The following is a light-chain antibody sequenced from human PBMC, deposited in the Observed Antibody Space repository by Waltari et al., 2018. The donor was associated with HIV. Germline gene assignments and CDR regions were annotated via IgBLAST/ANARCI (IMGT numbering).Light chain of an antibody. J-gene: IGLJ3*02. V-gene: IGLV1-40*01. Sequence: QSVLTQPPSVSGAPGQRVTISCTGSSSNIGAGYDVHWYQQLPGTAPKLLIYGNSSRPSGVPDRCSGSKSGTAASLAITGLQAADEADYYCQSYDSSLTTWVFGGGTKLTVL. CDR2: GNS. CDR1: SSNIGAGYD. CDR3: QSYDSSLTTWV.